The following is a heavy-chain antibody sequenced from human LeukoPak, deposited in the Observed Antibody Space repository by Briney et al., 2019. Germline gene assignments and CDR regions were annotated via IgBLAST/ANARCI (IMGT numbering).Heavy chain of an antibody. D-gene: IGHD3-10*01. J-gene: IGHJ4*02. V-gene: IGHV4-34*01. Sequence: SETLSLTCAVYGGSLSGYYWSWIRQPPGKGLEWIGEINHSGSTNYNPSLKSRVTISVDTSKNQFSLKLSSVTAADTAVYYCARILTSGDYWGQGTLVTVSS. CDR3: ARILTSGDY. CDR2: INHSGST. CDR1: GGSLSGYY.